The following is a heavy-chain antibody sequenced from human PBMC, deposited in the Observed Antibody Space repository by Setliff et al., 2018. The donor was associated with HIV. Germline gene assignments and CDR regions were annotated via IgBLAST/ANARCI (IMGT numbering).Heavy chain of an antibody. Sequence: ASVKVSCKASGYTFTRYAIHWVRQAPGQRLEWMGWINAGNGNTEYSQKFQGRVIITRDTSATTAYMELYSLRSEDTAVYYCARGTYCGGDCYSSLLASYYFDYWGQETLVTVTS. V-gene: IGHV1-3*01. CDR3: ARGTYCGGDCYSSLLASYYFDY. J-gene: IGHJ4*02. CDR1: GYTFTRYA. CDR2: INAGNGNT. D-gene: IGHD2-21*01.